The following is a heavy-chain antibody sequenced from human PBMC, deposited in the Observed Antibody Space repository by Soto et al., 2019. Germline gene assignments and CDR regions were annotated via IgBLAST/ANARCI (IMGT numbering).Heavy chain of an antibody. Sequence: GGSLRLSCAVSGFTFSSYWMSWVRQAPGKGLEWVANIKEDGSEKYYVDFVRGRFTISRDNAKNSLYLQMNSLRAEDTAIYYCARDYPDYWGQGTLVTVSS. V-gene: IGHV3-7*05. CDR3: ARDYPDY. CDR2: IKEDGSEK. CDR1: GFTFSSYW. J-gene: IGHJ4*02.